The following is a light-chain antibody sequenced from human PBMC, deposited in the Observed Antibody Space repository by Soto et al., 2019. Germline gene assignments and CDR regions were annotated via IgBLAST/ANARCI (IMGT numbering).Light chain of an antibody. V-gene: IGKV3-20*01. CDR1: QSVSSSF. Sequence: EIVLTQSPGTLSLSPGARATLSCRASQSVSSSFVAWFQQKPGQAPRLLIFGTSSRATGIPDRFGGSGSETDFTLTINGLEPEDFAMYFCQQYESSPWTFGQGTKVDIK. CDR2: GTS. J-gene: IGKJ1*01. CDR3: QQYESSPWT.